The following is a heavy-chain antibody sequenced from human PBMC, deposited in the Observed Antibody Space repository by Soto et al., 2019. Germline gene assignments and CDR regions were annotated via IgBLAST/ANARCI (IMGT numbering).Heavy chain of an antibody. V-gene: IGHV1-46*01. J-gene: IGHJ3*02. Sequence: QVQLVQSGAEVKKPGASVKVSCKASGYTFTSYYMHWVRQAPGQGLEWMGIINPSGGSTSYPQKFQGRVTMTMGTSTSTVYMERSSLRSEDTAVYYCARGYSSALDAFDIWGQGTMVTVSS. D-gene: IGHD6-25*01. CDR3: ARGYSSALDAFDI. CDR1: GYTFTSYY. CDR2: INPSGGST.